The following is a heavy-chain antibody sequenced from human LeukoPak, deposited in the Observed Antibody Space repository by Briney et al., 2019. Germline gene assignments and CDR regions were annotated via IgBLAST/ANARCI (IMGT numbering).Heavy chain of an antibody. CDR1: GFTFSNYW. CDR3: ARALLLPIVTALNEHAFDL. Sequence: GGSLRLSCVASGFTFSNYWMNWVRRAPGKGLEWVGSIEDDGSETYHVDSVKGRFTIARDNTKNSLRLQMNSLRVEDTAVYYCARALLLPIVTALNEHAFDLWGQGTIVTVSS. V-gene: IGHV3-7*01. CDR2: IEDDGSET. J-gene: IGHJ3*01. D-gene: IGHD2-21*02.